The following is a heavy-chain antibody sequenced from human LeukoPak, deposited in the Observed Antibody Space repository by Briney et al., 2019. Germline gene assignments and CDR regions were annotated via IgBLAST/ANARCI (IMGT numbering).Heavy chain of an antibody. V-gene: IGHV3-7*01. D-gene: IGHD1-1*01. J-gene: IGHJ5*02. CDR3: ARLPGLSTIYDL. CDR1: GFTFSRHW. CDR2: IKPDGSAK. Sequence: PGGSLRLSCAASGFTFSRHWMSWVRQAPGKGLEWVASIKPDGSAKYYVDSVKGQFIISRDNVENSLSLQMNSLRAKDTAMYYCARLPGLSTIYDLWGQGTLVTVSS.